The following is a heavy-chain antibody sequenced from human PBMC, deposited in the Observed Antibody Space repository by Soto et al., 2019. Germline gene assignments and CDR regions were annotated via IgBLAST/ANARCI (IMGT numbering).Heavy chain of an antibody. CDR3: ARVYYYDSSAFDP. CDR1: GYSFTSYW. CDR2: IYPGDSDT. Sequence: PGESLKISCKGSGYSFTSYWTGWVRQMPGKGLEWMGIIYPGDSDTRYSPSFQGQVTISADKSISTAYLQWSSLKASDTAMYYCARVYYYDSSAFDPWGQGTLVTVSS. D-gene: IGHD3-22*01. J-gene: IGHJ5*02. V-gene: IGHV5-51*01.